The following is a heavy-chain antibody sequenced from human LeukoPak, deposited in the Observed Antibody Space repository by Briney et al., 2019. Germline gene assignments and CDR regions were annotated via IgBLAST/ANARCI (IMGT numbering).Heavy chain of an antibody. D-gene: IGHD3-22*01. CDR2: INHSGST. CDR3: ARGRRGRYYDSSGYHFDY. Sequence: SETLSLTCAVYGGSFSGYYWSWIRQPPGKGLEWIGEINHSGSTNYNPSLKSRVTISVDTSKNQFSLKLSSVTAADTAVYYCARGRRGRYYDSSGYHFDYWGQGTLVTVSS. CDR1: GGSFSGYY. J-gene: IGHJ4*02. V-gene: IGHV4-34*01.